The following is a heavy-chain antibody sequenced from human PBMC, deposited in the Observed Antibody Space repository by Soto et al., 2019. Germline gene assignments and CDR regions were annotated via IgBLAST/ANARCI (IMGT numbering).Heavy chain of an antibody. J-gene: IGHJ3*02. CDR2: INENGRT. V-gene: IGHV4-59*02. CDR3: PRDRGRVSALDI. Sequence: QVQLLESGPGLVKPSETLSLTCTVSGGSVNNYYWTWIRQFPGKGLEWIGYINENGRTNYNPPLDGRLTISIDTSGNQFSLRLSSVAAADTAIYYCPRDRGRVSALDIWGQRTKVTVSS. CDR1: GGSVNNYY. D-gene: IGHD3-3*01.